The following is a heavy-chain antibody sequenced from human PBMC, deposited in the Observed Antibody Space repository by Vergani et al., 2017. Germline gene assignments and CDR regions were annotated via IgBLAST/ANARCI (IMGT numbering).Heavy chain of an antibody. Sequence: EVQLVESGGGLVKPGGSLRLSCAAPGFTFSSYSMNWVRQAPGKGLEWVSSISSSSSYIYYADSVKGRFTISRDNAKNSLYLQMNSPRAEDTAVYYCASSEYSGSYRGGYWGQGTLVTVSS. CDR1: GFTFSSYS. V-gene: IGHV3-21*01. D-gene: IGHD1-26*01. CDR2: ISSSSSYI. CDR3: ASSEYSGSYRGGY. J-gene: IGHJ4*02.